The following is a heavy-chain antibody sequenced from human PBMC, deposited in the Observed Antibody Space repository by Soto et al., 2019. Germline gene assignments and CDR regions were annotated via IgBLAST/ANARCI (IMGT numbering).Heavy chain of an antibody. CDR1: GYTFTSYG. D-gene: IGHD1-26*01. CDR2: IAAYNGNS. CDR3: ASFRYYDPYFDY. J-gene: IGHJ4*02. V-gene: IGHV1-18*01. Sequence: GASVKVSCKASGYTFTSYGISWVRQAPGQGLEWMGWIAAYNGNSKYAQMFQGRVTLTIDTFTSTTYMELRSLSSDDTAVYYCASFRYYDPYFDYWGQGTLVTVSS.